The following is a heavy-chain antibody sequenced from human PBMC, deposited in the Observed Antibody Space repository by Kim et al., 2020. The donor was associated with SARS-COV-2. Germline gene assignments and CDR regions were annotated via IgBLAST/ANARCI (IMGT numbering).Heavy chain of an antibody. V-gene: IGHV4-34*01. D-gene: IGHD3-10*01. CDR2: INHSGST. CDR1: GGSFSGYY. J-gene: IGHJ4*02. CDR3: ARGPSVTMVRGVIITKARVFDY. Sequence: SETLSLTCAVYGGSFSGYYWSWIRQPPGKGLEWIGEINHSGSTNYNPSLKSRVTISVDTSKNQFSLKLSSVTAADTAVYYCARGPSVTMVRGVIITKARVFDYWGQGTLVTVSS.